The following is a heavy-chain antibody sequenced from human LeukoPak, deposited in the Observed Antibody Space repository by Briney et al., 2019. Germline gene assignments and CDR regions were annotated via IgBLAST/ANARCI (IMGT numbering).Heavy chain of an antibody. D-gene: IGHD3-3*01. Sequence: SVKVSCKASGGTFSSYAISWVRQAPGQGLEWMGGIIPIFGTANYAQKFQGRVTITADESTSTAYMELSSLRSEDTAVYYCATNYDWSSYYFDYWGQGTLVTVSS. CDR2: IIPIFGTA. CDR3: ATNYDWSSYYFDY. CDR1: GGTFSSYA. J-gene: IGHJ4*02. V-gene: IGHV1-69*01.